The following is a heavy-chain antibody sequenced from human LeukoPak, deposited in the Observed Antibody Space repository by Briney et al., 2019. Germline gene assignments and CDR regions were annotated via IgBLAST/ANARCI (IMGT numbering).Heavy chain of an antibody. CDR2: ISAGTTAE. CDR1: GVNLYSSE. D-gene: IGHD3-9*01. CDR3: ARDTLNGRFVISLDS. V-gene: IGHV3-48*03. J-gene: IGHJ4*02. Sequence: PGGSLRLSCVGSGVNLYSSEMNWVRQAPGKGLEWVSHISAGTTAEYYAESPTTRFTMSRDNARNSISLHMSNLRVEDTAIYYCARDTLNGRFVISLDSWGQGALVTASS.